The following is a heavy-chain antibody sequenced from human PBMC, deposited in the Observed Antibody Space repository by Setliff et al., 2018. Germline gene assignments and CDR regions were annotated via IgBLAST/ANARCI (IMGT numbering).Heavy chain of an antibody. CDR1: GFTFTSYW. D-gene: IGHD3-3*01. V-gene: IGHV3-7*01. CDR2: IKQDGSEK. Sequence: GGSLRLSCEASGFTFTSYWMSWVRQAPGKGLEWVANIKQDGSEKYYVDSVKGRFAISRDNAKNSLYLQMNSLRAEDTAMYYCARDATYYDFWSDYSPDAFDTWGQGTMVTVSS. J-gene: IGHJ3*02. CDR3: ARDATYYDFWSDYSPDAFDT.